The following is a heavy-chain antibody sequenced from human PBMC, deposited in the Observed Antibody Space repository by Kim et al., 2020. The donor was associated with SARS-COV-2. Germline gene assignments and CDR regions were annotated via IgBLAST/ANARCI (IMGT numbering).Heavy chain of an antibody. CDR2: ISAYNGNT. V-gene: IGHV1-18*01. Sequence: ASVKVSCKASGYTFTSYGISWVRQAPGQGLEWMGWISAYNGNTNYAQKLQGRVTMTTDTSTSTAYMELRSLRSDDTAVYYCARGGYYDSSGYQLGAGAFDIWGQGTMVTVSS. D-gene: IGHD3-22*01. CDR1: GYTFTSYG. CDR3: ARGGYYDSSGYQLGAGAFDI. J-gene: IGHJ3*02.